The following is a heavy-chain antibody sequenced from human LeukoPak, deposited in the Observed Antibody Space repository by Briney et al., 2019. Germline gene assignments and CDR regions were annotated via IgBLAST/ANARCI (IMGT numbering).Heavy chain of an antibody. V-gene: IGHV4-34*01. D-gene: IGHD5-18*01. Sequence: PSETLSLTCAVYGGSFSGYYWSWIRQPPGKGLEWIGEINHSGSTNYNPSLKRRVTISVDTSKNQFSLKLSSVTAADTAVYYCARAGRGYSYGYHFGYWGQGTLVTVSS. CDR1: GGSFSGYY. J-gene: IGHJ4*02. CDR3: ARAGRGYSYGYHFGY. CDR2: INHSGST.